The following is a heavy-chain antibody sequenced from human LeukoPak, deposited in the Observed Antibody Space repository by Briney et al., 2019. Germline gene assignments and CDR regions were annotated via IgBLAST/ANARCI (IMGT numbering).Heavy chain of an antibody. CDR1: GFTFSSYS. V-gene: IGHV3-48*01. CDR2: ISSSSSTI. J-gene: IGHJ6*02. CDR3: ARDIVRGMDV. D-gene: IGHD3-10*01. Sequence: PGGSLRLSCAASGFTFSSYSMNWVRQAPGKGLEWVSYISSSSSTIYYADSVKGRFTISRDNAKNSLYLQMNSLRAEDTAVYYCARDIVRGMDVWGRGTTVTVSS.